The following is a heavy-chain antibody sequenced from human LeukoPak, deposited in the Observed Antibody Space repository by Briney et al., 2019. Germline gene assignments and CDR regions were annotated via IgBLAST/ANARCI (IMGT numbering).Heavy chain of an antibody. CDR3: AKERGDYSLDHGMDV. Sequence: GGSLRLSCAASGFVFSNYWMSWVRQAPGKGLEWVSAISGSGGSTYYADSVKGRFTISRDNSKNTLYLQMNSLRAEDTAVYYCAKERGDYSLDHGMDVWGQGTTVTVSS. D-gene: IGHD1-1*01. J-gene: IGHJ6*02. CDR1: GFVFSNYW. CDR2: ISGSGGST. V-gene: IGHV3-23*01.